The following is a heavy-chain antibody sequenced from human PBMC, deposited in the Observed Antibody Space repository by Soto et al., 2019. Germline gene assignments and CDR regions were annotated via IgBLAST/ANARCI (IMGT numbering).Heavy chain of an antibody. J-gene: IGHJ6*03. V-gene: IGHV1-24*01. CDR3: ATGPYYCSSTSCYPNYYYYYMDV. CDR2: FDPEDGET. CDR1: GYTLTGLS. Sequence: QVQLVQSGAEVKKPGASVKVSCKVSGYTLTGLSMHWVRQAPGKGLEWMGGFDPEDGETIYAQKFQGRVTMTEDTSTDTAYMELSSLRSEDTAVYYCATGPYYCSSTSCYPNYYYYYMDVWGKGTTVTVSS. D-gene: IGHD2-2*01.